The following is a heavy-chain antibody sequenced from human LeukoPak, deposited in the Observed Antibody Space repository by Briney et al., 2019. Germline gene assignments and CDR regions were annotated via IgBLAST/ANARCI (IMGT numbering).Heavy chain of an antibody. CDR2: LSYSGDT. CDR3: ARRPKTVTTGLN. Sequence: SETLSLTCTVSGGSISTSNYFWTWIRQPPGKGLEWIGTLSYSGDTYYNPSLTSRVTIPVDTSKNLFSLKLSSVTAADTAVYYCARRPKTVTTGLNWGQGTLVTVSS. CDR1: GGSISTSNYF. J-gene: IGHJ4*02. D-gene: IGHD4-17*01. V-gene: IGHV4-39*07.